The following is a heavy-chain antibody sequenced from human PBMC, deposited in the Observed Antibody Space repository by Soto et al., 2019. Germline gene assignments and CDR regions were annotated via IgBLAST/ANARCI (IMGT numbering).Heavy chain of an antibody. CDR3: ARVAGSADY. D-gene: IGHD1-26*01. V-gene: IGHV1-8*01. J-gene: IGHJ4*02. Sequence: QVQLVQSGPEVKKPGASVKVSCKASGYTFTTYDFNWVRQAPGQGLEWMGWLNPKSGMTGSAQKFQGRVTMTKNPSISIVYMELSSLRSEDTPVYYCARVAGSADYWGQGTLVTVSS. CDR1: GYTFTTYD. CDR2: LNPKSGMT.